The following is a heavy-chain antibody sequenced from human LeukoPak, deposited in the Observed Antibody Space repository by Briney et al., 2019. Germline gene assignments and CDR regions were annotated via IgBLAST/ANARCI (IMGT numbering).Heavy chain of an antibody. V-gene: IGHV4-31*03. J-gene: IGHJ4*02. CDR2: IYYSGST. D-gene: IGHD6-13*01. CDR1: GGSISSGGYY. Sequence: PSETLSLTCTVSGGSISSGGYYWSWIRQHPGKGLEWIGYIYYSGSTYYNPSLKSRFTISVDTSKNQFSLKLSSVTAADTAVYYCARGSGIAAAGVDYWGQGTLVTVSS. CDR3: ARGSGIAAAGVDY.